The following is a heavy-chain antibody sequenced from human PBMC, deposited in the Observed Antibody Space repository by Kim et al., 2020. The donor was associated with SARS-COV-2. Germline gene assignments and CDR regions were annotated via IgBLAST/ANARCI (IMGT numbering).Heavy chain of an antibody. CDR1: GGSISSSSYY. J-gene: IGHJ5*02. CDR2: IYYSGST. Sequence: SETLSLTCTVSGGSISSSSYYWGWIRQPPGKGLEWIGSIYYSGSTYYNPSLKSRVTISVDTSKNQFSLKLSSVTAADTAVYYCARDPRYCSGGSCYSGNWFDPWGQGTLVTVSS. D-gene: IGHD2-15*01. V-gene: IGHV4-39*07. CDR3: ARDPRYCSGGSCYSGNWFDP.